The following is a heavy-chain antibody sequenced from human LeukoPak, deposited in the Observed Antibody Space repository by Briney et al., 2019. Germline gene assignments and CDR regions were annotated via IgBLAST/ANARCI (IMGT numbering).Heavy chain of an antibody. CDR1: GFTFSSYA. D-gene: IGHD3-10*01. V-gene: IGHV3-30-3*01. J-gene: IGHJ4*02. Sequence: PGGSLRLSCAASGFTFSSYAMHWVRQAPGKGLEWVAVISYDGSNKYYADSVKGRFTISRDNSKNTLYLQMNSLRAEDTAVYYCAXDGXYGXXXXFDYXXXGXLVTVS. CDR2: ISYDGSNK. CDR3: AXDGXYGXXXXFDY.